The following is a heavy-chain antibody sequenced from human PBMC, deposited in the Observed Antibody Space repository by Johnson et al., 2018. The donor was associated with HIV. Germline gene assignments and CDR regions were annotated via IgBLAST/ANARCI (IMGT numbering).Heavy chain of an antibody. CDR3: ARDESGYDEGFDAFDI. V-gene: IGHV3-7*01. J-gene: IGHJ3*02. D-gene: IGHD5-12*01. CDR1: GFTFSTYW. Sequence: VQLVESGGGLVQPGGSLRLSCAASGFTFSTYWMSWVRQAPGKGLEWVANIKQDGSEKYYVDSVKGRFTISRDNDKNSLYLQMNSLRVDDTAVYYCARDESGYDEGFDAFDIWGQGTMVTVSS. CDR2: IKQDGSEK.